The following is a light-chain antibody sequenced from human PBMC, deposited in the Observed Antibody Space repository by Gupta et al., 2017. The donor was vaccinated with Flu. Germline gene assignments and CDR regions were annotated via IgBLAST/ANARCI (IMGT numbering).Light chain of an antibody. V-gene: IGKV1-39*01. CDR2: AAS. Sequence: DIQMTQSPSSLSASLGDRVTIMCRASQSSTKYLNWYQQKPGQAPRLLIYAASRLQNGVPSRFSGSGSGTDFTLTINGLQPEDIATYYCQQSCSSPLAFGRGTKVEIK. CDR3: QQSCSSPLA. J-gene: IGKJ4*01. CDR1: QSSTKY.